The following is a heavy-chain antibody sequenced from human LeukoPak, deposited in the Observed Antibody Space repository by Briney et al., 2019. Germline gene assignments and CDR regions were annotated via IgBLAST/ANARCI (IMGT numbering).Heavy chain of an antibody. J-gene: IGHJ4*02. CDR1: GFTFSSYG. Sequence: GGSLRLSCAASGFTFSSYGMHWVRQAPGKGLEWVAVISYDGSNKYYADSVKGRFTISRDNSKNTLYLQMNSLRAEDTAVYYCAKDQVATAMAADYWGQGTLVTVSS. CDR3: AKDQVATAMAADY. CDR2: ISYDGSNK. V-gene: IGHV3-30*18. D-gene: IGHD5-18*01.